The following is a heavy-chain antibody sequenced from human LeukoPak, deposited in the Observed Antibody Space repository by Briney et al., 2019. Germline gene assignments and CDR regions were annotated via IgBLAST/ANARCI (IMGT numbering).Heavy chain of an antibody. V-gene: IGHV3-7*03. J-gene: IGHJ4*02. CDR2: IKQDGSEK. CDR3: AKALARGTVNYY. D-gene: IGHD4-11*01. CDR1: GFTFSSYW. Sequence: PGGSLGLSCAASGFTFSSYWMSWVRQAPGKRLEWVANIKQDGSEKYYVDSVKGRFTISRDNSKNTLYLQMNSLRAEDTAVYYCAKALARGTVNYYWGQGTLVTVSS.